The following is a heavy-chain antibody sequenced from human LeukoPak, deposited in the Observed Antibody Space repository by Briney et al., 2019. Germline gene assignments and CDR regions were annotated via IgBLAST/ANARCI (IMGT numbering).Heavy chain of an antibody. CDR3: ARESEGRRLDY. J-gene: IGHJ4*02. D-gene: IGHD3-10*01. V-gene: IGHV4-39*02. CDR2: IYYSGRA. CDR1: GGSISSSSYY. Sequence: PSETLSLTCTVSGGSISSSSYYWGWIRQPPGKGLEWIGSIYYSGRAYYNPSLKSRVTISVDTSKNHFSLKLNSVTAADTAVYYCARESEGRRLDYWGQGTLVTVSS.